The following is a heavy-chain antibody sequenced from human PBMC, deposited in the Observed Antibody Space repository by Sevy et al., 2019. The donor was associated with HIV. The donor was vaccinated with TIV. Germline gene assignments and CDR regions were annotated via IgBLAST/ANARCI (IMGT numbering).Heavy chain of an antibody. CDR2: SSFSGSKT. D-gene: IGHD3-3*01. Sequence: GGSLRLSCAAAGFKFNNYAMTWVRLAPGKGLEWVSDSSFSGSKTYYAESVKGRFSISRDPSKNTLYLQMNNVRVEDTAVYFCAKTPFMDFWNDYYSFYFDFWGQGTLVTVSS. V-gene: IGHV3-23*01. CDR3: AKTPFMDFWNDYYSFYFDF. J-gene: IGHJ4*02. CDR1: GFKFNNYA.